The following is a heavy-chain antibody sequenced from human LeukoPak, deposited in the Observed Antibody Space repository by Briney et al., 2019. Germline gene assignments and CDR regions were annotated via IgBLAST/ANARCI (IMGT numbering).Heavy chain of an antibody. CDR2: ICYRGNT. CDR3: AKVGSDDHYMDV. V-gene: IGHV4-59*01. Sequence: SETLSLTCTVSGDSISGYYWSWIRQSPGKGLEWIGYICYRGNTNYNPSLKSRVTISIDTSKNQFSLRLSSVTTADTAIYYCAKVGSDDHYMDVWGKGTTVTVSS. J-gene: IGHJ6*03. D-gene: IGHD6-25*01. CDR1: GDSISGYY.